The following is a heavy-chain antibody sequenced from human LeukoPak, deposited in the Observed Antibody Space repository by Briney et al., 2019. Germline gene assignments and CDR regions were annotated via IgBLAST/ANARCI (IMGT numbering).Heavy chain of an antibody. Sequence: QAGGSLRLSCAASGFTFSSYAMSWVRQAPGKGLEWVSAISGSGGSTYYADSVKGRFTISRDNSKNTLYLQMNSLRAEDTAVYYCAKTKGGQQWLFDYWGQGTLVTVSS. V-gene: IGHV3-23*01. CDR2: ISGSGGST. CDR3: AKTKGGQQWLFDY. D-gene: IGHD6-19*01. J-gene: IGHJ4*02. CDR1: GFTFSSYA.